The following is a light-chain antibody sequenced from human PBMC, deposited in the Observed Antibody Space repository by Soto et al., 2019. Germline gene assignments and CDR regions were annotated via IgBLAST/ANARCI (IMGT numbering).Light chain of an antibody. V-gene: IGKV3-20*01. Sequence: EIVLTQSPGTLSLSPGERATLSCRDSQSVSSSYLAWYQQKPGQAPRLLIYGASSRATGIPDRFSGSGAGTDFTRTISRLEPEDFAVYYCQQYGSSTPITFGQGTRLEIK. J-gene: IGKJ5*01. CDR1: QSVSSSY. CDR2: GAS. CDR3: QQYGSSTPIT.